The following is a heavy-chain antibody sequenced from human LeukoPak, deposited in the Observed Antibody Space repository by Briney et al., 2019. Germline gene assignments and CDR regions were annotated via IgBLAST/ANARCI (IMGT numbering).Heavy chain of an antibody. Sequence: ASETLSLTCTVSGGSINSYYWSWIRQPPGKGLEWIGYIYYSGSTNYNPSLKSRVTISVDTSKNQFSLKLSSVTAADTAVYYCATASGYYFIDYWGQGTLVTVSS. CDR1: GGSINSYY. CDR3: ATASGYYFIDY. CDR2: IYYSGST. J-gene: IGHJ4*02. D-gene: IGHD3-22*01. V-gene: IGHV4-59*01.